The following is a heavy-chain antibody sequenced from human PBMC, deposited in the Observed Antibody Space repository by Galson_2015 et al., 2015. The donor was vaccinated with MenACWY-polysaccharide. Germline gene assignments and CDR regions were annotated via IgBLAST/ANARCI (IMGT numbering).Heavy chain of an antibody. J-gene: IGHJ5*02. V-gene: IGHV3-23*01. CDR3: AKANSGGICTSGWACWFDP. CDR1: GFTFTNYA. D-gene: IGHD2-15*01. CDR2: IGGSGTT. Sequence: LRLSCAASGFTFTNYAMNWVRQAPGKGLEWVSSIGGSGTTYYADSEKGRFTISRDNSKNMVYLQMNSLRAEDTAIYYCAKANSGGICTSGWACWFDPWGQGSLVIVSS.